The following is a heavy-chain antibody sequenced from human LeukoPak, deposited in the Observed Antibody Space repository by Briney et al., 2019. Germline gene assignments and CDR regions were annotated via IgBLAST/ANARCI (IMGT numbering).Heavy chain of an antibody. J-gene: IGHJ4*02. Sequence: SGPTLVKPTETLTLTCTFSGFSLSTDEVGVGWIRQPPGKALEWLALIYWDDDKRYSPSLESTLTITKDTSRNQVVLTITNIDPVDTATYYYSHSAYSGYQSGNFFDDWGQGTLVSVSS. V-gene: IGHV2-5*02. CDR1: GFSLSTDEVG. CDR3: SHSAYSGYQSGNFFDD. D-gene: IGHD5-12*01. CDR2: IYWDDDK.